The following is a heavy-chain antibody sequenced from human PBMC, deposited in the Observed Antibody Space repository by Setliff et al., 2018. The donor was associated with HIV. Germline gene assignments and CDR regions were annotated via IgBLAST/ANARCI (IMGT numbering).Heavy chain of an antibody. CDR2: IYYSGST. CDR1: DASISNYH. D-gene: IGHD1-26*01. Sequence: PSETLSLTCTVSDASISNYHWSWIRQPPGKGLEWIGYIYYSGSTNYNPSLKSRVTISIDTSTNQFPLKLSSVTAADAAVYYCARAEARMGATGFWFDPWGQGTLVTVSS. CDR3: ARAEARMGATGFWFDP. V-gene: IGHV4-59*12. J-gene: IGHJ5*02.